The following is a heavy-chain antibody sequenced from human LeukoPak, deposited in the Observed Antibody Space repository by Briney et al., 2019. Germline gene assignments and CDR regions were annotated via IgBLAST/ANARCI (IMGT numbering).Heavy chain of an antibody. V-gene: IGHV3-53*05. CDR2: IYSGGNT. CDR1: GFTVSSNY. J-gene: IGHJ4*02. D-gene: IGHD6-19*01. CDR3: AKEFRIAVLDGTFDY. Sequence: GGSLRLSCAASGFTVSSNYLNWVRQAPGKGLEWVSLIYSGGNTYYADSVKGRFTISRDNSKNTLYLQMNSLGAEDTAVYYCAKEFRIAVLDGTFDYWGQGTLVTVSS.